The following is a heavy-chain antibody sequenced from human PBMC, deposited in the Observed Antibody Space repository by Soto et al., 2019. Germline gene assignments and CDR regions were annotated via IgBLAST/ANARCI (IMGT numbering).Heavy chain of an antibody. CDR2: IRKDGRT. CDR1: GGSIRSGDYY. Sequence: QVQLQESGPGLVKPSQTLSLTCTVSGGSIRSGDYYWSWIRQHPGKGLEWIGYIRKDGRTYYDPSLTSRVSISLDTSQNEFALNLSSVTAADTAVYHCAGSSHLGDLSFGYWGQGTLVSVSS. CDR3: AGSSHLGDLSFGY. V-gene: IGHV4-31*03. D-gene: IGHD3-16*02. J-gene: IGHJ4*02.